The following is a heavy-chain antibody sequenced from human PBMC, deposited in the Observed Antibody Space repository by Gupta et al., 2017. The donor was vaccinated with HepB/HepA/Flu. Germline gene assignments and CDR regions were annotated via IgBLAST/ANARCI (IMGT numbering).Heavy chain of an antibody. Sequence: EVQLLESGGGLVQPGGSLRLSCAASGFTFGSCAMGWVRQAPGKGLEWVSSISGSGGGTYYADSVKGRFTFSRDNSRNALYLQMNSLRAEDTAVYYCAKGRDFWSGGLDYWGQGTLVTVSS. D-gene: IGHD3-3*01. J-gene: IGHJ4*02. CDR2: ISGSGGGT. CDR3: AKGRDFWSGGLDY. CDR1: GFTFGSCA. V-gene: IGHV3-23*01.